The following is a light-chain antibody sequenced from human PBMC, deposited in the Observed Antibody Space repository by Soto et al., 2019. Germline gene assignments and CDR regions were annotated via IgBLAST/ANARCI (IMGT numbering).Light chain of an antibody. J-gene: IGKJ2*01. CDR1: QSVNNR. V-gene: IGKV3D-15*01. CDR2: SAT. CDR3: QQYNAWPPHT. Sequence: VMTQFPATLSASPGERVALSCRPSQSVNNRLAWYQQRPGQAPRLLIYSATLRAAGVPARFTGRGSGTEFTLIISSLQSEDYGVYYCQQYNAWPPHTFGQGTRVE.